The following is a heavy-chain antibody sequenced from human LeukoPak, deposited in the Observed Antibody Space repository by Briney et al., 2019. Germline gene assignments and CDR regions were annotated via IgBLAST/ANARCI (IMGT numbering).Heavy chain of an antibody. J-gene: IGHJ5*02. CDR1: GFTFSSYW. CDR2: IKQDGSEK. CDR3: ARDLGQYYDTSDNWFDP. V-gene: IGHV3-7*01. D-gene: IGHD3-22*01. Sequence: PGGSLRLSCAASGFTFSSYWMSWVRQAPGKGLEWVANIKQDGSEKYYVDSVKGRFTISRDNAKNSLYLKMNSLRAEDTAVYYCARDLGQYYDTSDNWFDPWGQGTPVTVSS.